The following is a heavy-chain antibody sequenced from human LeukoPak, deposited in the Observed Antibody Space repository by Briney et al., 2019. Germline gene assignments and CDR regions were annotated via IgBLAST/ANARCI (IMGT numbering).Heavy chain of an antibody. V-gene: IGHV4-39*02. CDR1: GGSISSSSYY. Sequence: PSETLSLTCTVSGGSISSSSYYWGWIRQPPGKGLEWIGSIYYSGSTYYNPSLKSRVTISVDTSKNQFSLKLTSVTAADTAVYYCARDRDGYAYSFDYWGQGTLVTVSS. D-gene: IGHD5-24*01. J-gene: IGHJ4*02. CDR2: IYYSGST. CDR3: ARDRDGYAYSFDY.